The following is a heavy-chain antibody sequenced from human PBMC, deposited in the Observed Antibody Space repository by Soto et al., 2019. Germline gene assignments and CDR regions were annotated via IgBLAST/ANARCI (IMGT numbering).Heavy chain of an antibody. V-gene: IGHV3-30*03. D-gene: IGHD3-10*01. CDR2: ISYDGSNK. J-gene: IGHJ6*02. CDR1: GFTFSSYG. CDR3: ATAHLNPRGYYYYDMDV. Sequence: QVQLVESGGGVVQPGRSLRLSCAASGFTFSSYGLHWVRQAQGKGLEWVAFISYDGSNKYYVDTVKGRFSISRDTSKNTLYMQMNSLRAEDTAVYYCATAHLNPRGYYYYDMDVWGQGTTVTVSS.